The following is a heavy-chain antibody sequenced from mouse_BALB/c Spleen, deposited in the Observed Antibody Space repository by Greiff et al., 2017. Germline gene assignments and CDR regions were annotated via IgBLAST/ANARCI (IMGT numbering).Heavy chain of an antibody. V-gene: IGHV14-3*02. J-gene: IGHJ3*01. CDR2: IDPANGNT. D-gene: IGHD2-3*01. CDR3: ADYDGYLAY. Sequence: VQLQQSGAELVKPGASVKLSCTASGFNIKDTYIHWVKQRPEQGLEWIGRIDPANGNTKYDPKFQGKATITPDTSSNTAYLQRSSLTSEDTAFYYGADYDGYLAYWGQGTLVTVSA. CDR1: GFNIKDTY.